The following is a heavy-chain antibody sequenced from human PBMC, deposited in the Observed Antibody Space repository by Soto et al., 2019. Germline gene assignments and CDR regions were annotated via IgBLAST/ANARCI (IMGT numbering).Heavy chain of an antibody. CDR2: IRGSSGST. V-gene: IGHV3-23*01. CDR3: VKGAWLDY. J-gene: IGHJ4*02. CDR1: GFTFSTFD. Sequence: EVQLLESGGGLIQPGGSLILSCAASGFTFSTFDMPWVRQPPGKGLEWVSLIRGSSGSTYYADSVKGRFTISNDNSKNTLYLQMNSLRAEDTAVYFCVKGAWLDYWGQGNMVTVSS.